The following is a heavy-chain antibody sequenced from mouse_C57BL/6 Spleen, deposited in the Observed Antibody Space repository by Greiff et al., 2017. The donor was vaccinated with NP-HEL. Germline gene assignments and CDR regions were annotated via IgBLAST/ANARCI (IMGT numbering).Heavy chain of an antibody. CDR1: GYTFTSYW. CDR2: IHPNSGST. Sequence: QVQLQQPGAELVKPGASVKLSCKASGYTFTSYWMHWVKQRPGQGLEWIGMIHPNSGSTNYNEKFKSKATLTVDKSSSTAYMQLSSLTSEDSAVYYCARGATVVATKGYYYAMDDWGQGTSVTVSS. J-gene: IGHJ4*01. D-gene: IGHD1-1*01. CDR3: ARGATVVATKGYYYAMDD. V-gene: IGHV1-64*01.